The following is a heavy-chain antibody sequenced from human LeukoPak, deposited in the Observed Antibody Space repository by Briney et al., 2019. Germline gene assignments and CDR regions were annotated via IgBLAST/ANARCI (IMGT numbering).Heavy chain of an antibody. Sequence: SETLSLTCTVSGDSISSGDYYWSWIRQPAGKGLEWIGRISSSGSTNYNPSLKSRVTISVDTSKNQFSLKLSSVTAADTAVYYCARLRWQTRNDYWGQGTLVTVSS. CDR2: ISSSGST. CDR1: GDSISSGDYY. V-gene: IGHV4-61*02. CDR3: ARLRWQTRNDY. J-gene: IGHJ4*02. D-gene: IGHD4-23*01.